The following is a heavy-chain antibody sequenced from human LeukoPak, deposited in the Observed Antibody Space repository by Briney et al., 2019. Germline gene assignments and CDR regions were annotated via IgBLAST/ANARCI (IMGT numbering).Heavy chain of an antibody. Sequence: SETLSLTCTVSGGSISTSSHYWGWIRQPPGKGLEWIGYISYSGSTKYNLSIRSRVTISVDTSKNQVSLKLYSVTAAETAVYYCARHNTAGFLWLVPDLWGQGTLVTVSA. D-gene: IGHD6-19*01. CDR2: ISYSGST. CDR3: ARHNTAGFLWLVPDL. J-gene: IGHJ5*02. V-gene: IGHV4-61*05. CDR1: GGSISTSSHY.